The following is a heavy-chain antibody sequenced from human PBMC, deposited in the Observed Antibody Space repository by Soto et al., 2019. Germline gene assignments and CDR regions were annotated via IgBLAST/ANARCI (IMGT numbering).Heavy chain of an antibody. CDR1: GFTFSSYT. V-gene: IGHV3-48*01. CDR3: ARDRQGYEYYGMDV. J-gene: IGHJ6*02. D-gene: IGHD3-3*01. CDR2: ISSSTI. Sequence: EVQLVESGGGLVQPGGFLRLSCAASGFTFSSYTMNWVRQAPGKGLEWVSYISSSTIYYADSVKGRFTISRDNAKNSLYLQMNSLRAEDTAVYYCARDRQGYEYYGMDVWGQGTTVTVSS.